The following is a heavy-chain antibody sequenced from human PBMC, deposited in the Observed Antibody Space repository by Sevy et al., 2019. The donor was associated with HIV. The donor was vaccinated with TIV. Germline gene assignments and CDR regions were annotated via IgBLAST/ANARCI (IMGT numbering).Heavy chain of an antibody. Sequence: ASVKVSCKASGYTFNTFTIHWLRQAPGQSLVWMGWLIPGNGNTKSAQHFRGRVTITRDTSARTAYLELTGLTSEDTAVYFCARDPYARRGFDYWGQGTLITVSS. J-gene: IGHJ4*02. D-gene: IGHD3-16*01. CDR3: ARDPYARRGFDY. V-gene: IGHV1-3*01. CDR1: GYTFNTFT. CDR2: LIPGNGNT.